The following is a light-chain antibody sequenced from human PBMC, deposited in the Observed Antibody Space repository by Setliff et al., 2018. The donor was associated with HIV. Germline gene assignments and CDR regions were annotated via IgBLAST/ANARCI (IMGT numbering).Light chain of an antibody. CDR3: QQKGT. J-gene: IGKJ1*01. Sequence: DIQMPQSPSSLSASVGDRVTITCRASQSISSYLNWYQQKPGKAPKLLIYAASSLQSGVPSRFSGSGSGTDFTLTTSSLQPEDFATYYCQQKGTFGQGTKVDIK. CDR1: QSISSY. CDR2: AAS. V-gene: IGKV1-39*01.